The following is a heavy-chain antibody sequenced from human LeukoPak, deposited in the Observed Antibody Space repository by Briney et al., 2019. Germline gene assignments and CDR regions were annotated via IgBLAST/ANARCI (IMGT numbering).Heavy chain of an antibody. CDR1: GGTFSSYA. D-gene: IGHD4-17*01. J-gene: IGHJ4*02. CDR3: AISGVGTTKEVDY. CDR2: IIPIFGTA. V-gene: IGHV1-69*05. Sequence: SVKVSCKASGGTFSSYAISWVRQAPGQGLEWMGGIIPIFGTANYAQKFQGRVTITTDESTSTAYMELSSLRSEDTAVYYCAISGVGTTKEVDYWGQGTLVTVSS.